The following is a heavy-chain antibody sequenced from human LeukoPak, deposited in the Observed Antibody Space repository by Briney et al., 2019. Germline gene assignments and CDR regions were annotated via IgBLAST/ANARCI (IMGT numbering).Heavy chain of an antibody. D-gene: IGHD7-27*01. Sequence: ASVKVSCKASGYTFTSYDINWVRQATGQGLEWMGWMNPNSGNTGYAQKLQGRVTMTRNTSISTAYMELSSLRSEDTAVYYCARVLANWGSGYYYGMDVWGQGTTVTVSS. CDR3: ARVLANWGSGYYYGMDV. CDR2: MNPNSGNT. J-gene: IGHJ6*02. CDR1: GYTFTSYD. V-gene: IGHV1-8*01.